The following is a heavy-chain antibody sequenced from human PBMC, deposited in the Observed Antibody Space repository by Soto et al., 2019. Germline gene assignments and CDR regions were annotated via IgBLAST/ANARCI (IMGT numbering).Heavy chain of an antibody. Sequence: QVQLVQSGAEVKKPGSSVKVSCKASGGTFSSYAISWVRQAPGQGLEWMGGIIPIFGTANYAQKFQGRVTITADKSTSTAYMELRSLRSEDTAVYYCASAGWDYGDYLASFDLWGRGTLVTVSS. CDR3: ASAGWDYGDYLASFDL. CDR1: GGTFSSYA. J-gene: IGHJ2*01. D-gene: IGHD4-17*01. CDR2: IIPIFGTA. V-gene: IGHV1-69*06.